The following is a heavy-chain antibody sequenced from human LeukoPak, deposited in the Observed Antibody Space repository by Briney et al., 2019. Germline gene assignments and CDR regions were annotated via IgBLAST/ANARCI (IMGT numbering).Heavy chain of an antibody. Sequence: SETLSLTCTVSGGSISSYFWSWIRQPPGKGLEWIGYIYYSGNTNYNPSLKSRVTISVDTSKNQFSLKLTSVTAADTAVYFCARRAYSAAYWKHFDYWGQGTLVTVSS. V-gene: IGHV4-59*01. D-gene: IGHD1-1*01. CDR2: IYYSGNT. J-gene: IGHJ4*02. CDR3: ARRAYSAAYWKHFDY. CDR1: GGSISSYF.